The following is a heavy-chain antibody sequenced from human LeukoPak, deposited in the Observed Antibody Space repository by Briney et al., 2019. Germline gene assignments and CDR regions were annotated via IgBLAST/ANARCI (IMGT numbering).Heavy chain of an antibody. D-gene: IGHD1-26*01. J-gene: IGHJ4*02. CDR2: INPNSGNT. CDR3: ARVAGSYLDY. CDR1: GYTFTGYY. V-gene: IGHV1-18*04. Sequence: EASVKVSCKASGYTFTGYYMHWVRQAPGQGLEWMGWINPNSGNTNYAQKLQGRVTMTTDTSTSTAYMELRSLRSDDTAVYYCARVAGSYLDYWGQGTLVTVSS.